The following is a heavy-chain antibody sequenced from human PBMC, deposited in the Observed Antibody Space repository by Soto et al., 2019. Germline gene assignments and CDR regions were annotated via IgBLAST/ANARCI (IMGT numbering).Heavy chain of an antibody. CDR1: GGTFSSYA. V-gene: IGHV1-69*01. J-gene: IGHJ5*02. D-gene: IGHD5-12*01. Sequence: QVQLVQSGAEVKKPGSSVKVSCKASGGTFSSYALSWVRQAPGQGLEWMGWIIPIFGTANYAQKFQCRVTITADESTSTACMELSSLRSEDTAVYYCARDHYSGYEGVRRWFDPWGQGTLVTVSS. CDR2: IIPIFGTA. CDR3: ARDHYSGYEGVRRWFDP.